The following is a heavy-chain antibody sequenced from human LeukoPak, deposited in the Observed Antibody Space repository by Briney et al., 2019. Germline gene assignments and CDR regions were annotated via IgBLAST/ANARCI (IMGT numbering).Heavy chain of an antibody. Sequence: GASLRLSCAASGFTFSSYAMSWVRQAPGKGLEWVSAISGSGGSTYYADSVKGRFTISRDNSKNTLYLQMNSLRAEDAAVYYCAKGSSTICSGGSCYIVNWGQGTLVTVSS. CDR2: ISGSGGST. CDR1: GFTFSSYA. D-gene: IGHD2-15*01. CDR3: AKGSSTICSGGSCYIVN. J-gene: IGHJ4*02. V-gene: IGHV3-23*01.